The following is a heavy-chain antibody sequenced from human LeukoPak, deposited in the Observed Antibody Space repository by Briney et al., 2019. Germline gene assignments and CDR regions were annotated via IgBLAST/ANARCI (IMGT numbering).Heavy chain of an antibody. CDR3: ARDLSPVDTAMVTSYYYYYYYMDV. CDR2: ISSSSSTI. V-gene: IGHV3-48*01. J-gene: IGHJ6*03. D-gene: IGHD5-18*01. CDR1: GFTFDDYG. Sequence: PGGSLRLSCAASGFTFDDYGMSWVRQAPGKGLEWVSYISSSSSTIYYADSVKGRFTISRDNAKNSLYLQMNSLRAEDTAVYYCARDLSPVDTAMVTSYYYYYYYMDVWGKGTTVTVSS.